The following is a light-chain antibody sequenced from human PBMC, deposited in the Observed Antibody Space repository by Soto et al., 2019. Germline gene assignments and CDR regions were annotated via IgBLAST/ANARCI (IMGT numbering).Light chain of an antibody. CDR3: QQYGSSPLT. V-gene: IGKV3-20*01. CDR2: GAS. J-gene: IGKJ4*02. CDR1: QSVSSSY. Sequence: EIVLTQSPGTLSLSPGERATLSCRASQSVSSSYLAWYQQKPGQAPSLLTYGASSRATGIPDRFSGSGSGTDFTLMISRLEPEDVAVYYCQQYGSSPLTFGGGTKVEIK.